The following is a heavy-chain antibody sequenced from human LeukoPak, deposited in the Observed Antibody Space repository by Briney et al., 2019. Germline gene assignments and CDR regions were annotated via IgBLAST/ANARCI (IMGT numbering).Heavy chain of an antibody. CDR3: ARDLSDYSYGGHVG. D-gene: IGHD3-10*01. Sequence: PGGSLRLSCAASGFTFSSYSMNWVRQAPGKGLEWVSSISSSSSYIYYADSVKGRFTISRDNAKNSLCLQMNSLRAEDTAVYHCARDLSDYSYGGHVGWGQGTLVTVSS. CDR1: GFTFSSYS. J-gene: IGHJ4*02. V-gene: IGHV3-21*01. CDR2: ISSSSSYI.